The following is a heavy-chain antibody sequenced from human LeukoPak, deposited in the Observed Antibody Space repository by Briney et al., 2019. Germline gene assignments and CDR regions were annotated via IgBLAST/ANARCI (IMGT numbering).Heavy chain of an antibody. CDR1: GFTFSSYG. CDR2: IWYDGSNK. D-gene: IGHD6-13*01. Sequence: PGRSLRLSCAASGFTFSSYGMHWVRQAPGKGLEWVAVIWYDGSNKYYADSVKGRFTISRDNSKNTLYLQMNSLRAEDTAVYYCAREGYSGSWAFDYWGQGTLVTVSS. CDR3: AREGYSGSWAFDY. J-gene: IGHJ4*02. V-gene: IGHV3-33*01.